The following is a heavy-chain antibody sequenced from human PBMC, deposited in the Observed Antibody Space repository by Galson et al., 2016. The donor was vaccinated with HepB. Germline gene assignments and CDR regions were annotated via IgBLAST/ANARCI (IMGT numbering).Heavy chain of an antibody. J-gene: IGHJ5*02. CDR2: IFWDEDK. D-gene: IGHD2-21*01. V-gene: IGHV2-5*02. Sequence: PALVKPTQTLTLTCTFSGFSLTTSGVGVGWIRQPPGEALEWLANIFWDEDKRYSPSLKSRLTITKDTSKNQVFLTMTNMDPVDTGTYYCARLVVLPHNWFDPWGQGILVTVSS. CDR3: ARLVVLPHNWFDP. CDR1: GFSLTTSGVG.